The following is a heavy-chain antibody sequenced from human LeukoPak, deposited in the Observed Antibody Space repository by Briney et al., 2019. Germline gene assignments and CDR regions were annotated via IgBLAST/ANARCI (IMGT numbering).Heavy chain of an antibody. V-gene: IGHV3-20*04. CDR1: GFSFSSYA. CDR3: ARGDSSGWQYYFDY. Sequence: GGSLRLSCAASGFSFSSYAMSWVRQAPGKGLEWVSGINWNGGSTGYADSVKGRFTISRDNAKNSLYLQMNSLRAEDTALYYCARGDSSGWQYYFDYWGQGTLVTVSS. J-gene: IGHJ4*02. CDR2: INWNGGST. D-gene: IGHD6-19*01.